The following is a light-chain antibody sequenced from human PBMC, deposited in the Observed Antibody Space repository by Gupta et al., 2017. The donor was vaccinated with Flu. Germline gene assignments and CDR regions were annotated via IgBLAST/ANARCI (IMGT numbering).Light chain of an antibody. CDR1: SSDVGGYNV. V-gene: IGLV2-23*02. Sequence: ITISCTATSSDVGGYNVVSWYQQHPGTAPNLMIYEVSRRPSGVSNRFSASKSGTTASPTTSGLQAEEEADYYCSSAAGSSTSCVFGGGTKLTVL. J-gene: IGLJ3*02. CDR2: EVS. CDR3: SSAAGSSTSCV.